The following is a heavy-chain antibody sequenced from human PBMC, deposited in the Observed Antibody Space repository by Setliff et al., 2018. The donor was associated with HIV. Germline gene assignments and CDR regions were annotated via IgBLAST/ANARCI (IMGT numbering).Heavy chain of an antibody. V-gene: IGHV3-30*12. CDR1: GFTFNSYA. D-gene: IGHD6-19*01. CDR3: ARYALAVPGYHNAFDI. J-gene: IGHJ3*02. Sequence: GGSLRLSCAASGFTFNSYAMHWVRQAPGKGLEWVAVISSDGSDKYYADSVKGRFTISRDNTKNSLYLQMNNLRAEDTAVYYCARYALAVPGYHNAFDIWGQGTMVTVSS. CDR2: ISSDGSDK.